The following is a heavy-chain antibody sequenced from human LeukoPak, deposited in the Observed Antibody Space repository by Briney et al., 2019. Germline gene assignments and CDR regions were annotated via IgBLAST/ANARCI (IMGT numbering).Heavy chain of an antibody. Sequence: PSETLSLTCTVSGGSISSYYWSWIRQPPGKGLEWIGYIYYTGSTNYNPSLKSRVTISVDTSKNQFSPKLSSVTAADTAVYYCARDIWADTNMVRGYYYYMDVWGTGTTVTVSS. J-gene: IGHJ6*03. V-gene: IGHV4-59*01. CDR1: GGSISSYY. CDR3: ARDIWADTNMVRGYYYYMDV. D-gene: IGHD5-18*01. CDR2: IYYTGST.